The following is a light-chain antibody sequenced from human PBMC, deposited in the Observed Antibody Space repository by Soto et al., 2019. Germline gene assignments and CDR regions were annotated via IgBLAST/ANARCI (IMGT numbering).Light chain of an antibody. J-gene: IGLJ2*01. V-gene: IGLV2-11*01. Sequence: QSALTQPASVSGSPGQSITISCTGTSSDVGGYNYVSWYQQHPGKAPKVMIYDVTKRPSGVPDRFSGSKSGNTASLIISGLQAADEAEYYCCCCSYAGSSSFRVLFGGGTKLTVL. CDR1: SSDVGGYNY. CDR2: DVT. CDR3: CSYAGSSSFRVL.